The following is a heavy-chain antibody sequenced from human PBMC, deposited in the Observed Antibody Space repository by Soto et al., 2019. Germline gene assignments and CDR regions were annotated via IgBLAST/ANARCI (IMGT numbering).Heavy chain of an antibody. D-gene: IGHD3-10*01. Sequence: GGSLRLSCAASGFTFSNAWMNWVRQAPGKGLEWVGRIKSKTDGGTTDYAAPVKGRFTISRDDSKNTLYLQMNSLKTEDTAVNYCTTDPFYYYGSGSYYNVFYYYYGMDVWGQGTTVTVSS. CDR3: TTDPFYYYGSGSYYNVFYYYYGMDV. CDR1: GFTFSNAW. J-gene: IGHJ6*02. CDR2: IKSKTDGGTT. V-gene: IGHV3-15*07.